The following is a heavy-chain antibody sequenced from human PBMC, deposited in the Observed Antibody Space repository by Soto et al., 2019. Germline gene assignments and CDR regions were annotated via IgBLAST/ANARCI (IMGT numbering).Heavy chain of an antibody. Sequence: QVQLVQSGAEVKKPGASVKVSCRASGYTFAFYFIHWVRQAPGHGLEWMGTINPTGGPTTYAQQFQGRVTMTRDTSTNTVYMELRSLTYDDTAVYYCTRAEEMATIRFEHWGQGTLVTVSS. CDR1: GYTFAFYF. V-gene: IGHV1-46*01. CDR2: INPTGGPT. CDR3: TRAEEMATIRFEH. J-gene: IGHJ4*02.